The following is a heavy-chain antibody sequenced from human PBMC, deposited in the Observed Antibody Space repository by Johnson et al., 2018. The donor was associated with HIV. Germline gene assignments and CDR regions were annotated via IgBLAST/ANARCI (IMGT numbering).Heavy chain of an antibody. CDR2: INWNGGTP. Sequence: VQLVESGGGVARPGGSLRLSCEASGFTFDEYDMSWVRQAPGKGLEWVSGINWNGGTPGSADSVKNRFTISRDNAKNSLYLQMNSLRAEDTALYYCAREGGGSNEDDAFDIWGQGTMVTVSS. J-gene: IGHJ3*02. CDR1: GFTFDEYD. D-gene: IGHD1-26*01. V-gene: IGHV3-20*04. CDR3: AREGGGSNEDDAFDI.